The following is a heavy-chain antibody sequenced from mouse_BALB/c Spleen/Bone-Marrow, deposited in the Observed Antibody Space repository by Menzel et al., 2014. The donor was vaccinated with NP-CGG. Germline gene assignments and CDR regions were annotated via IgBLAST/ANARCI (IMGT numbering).Heavy chain of an antibody. D-gene: IGHD1-1*01. Sequence: QVQLLQSGPELVRPGVSVKISCKGSGYKFTDYAMHWVKQSHAKSLEWIGLISTYSGNTHYNQKFKGKATMTVDKSSSTAYMELARLTSEDSAIYYCARNFYGSAYFDFWGQGSTLTVSS. CDR1: GYKFTDYA. J-gene: IGHJ2*01. V-gene: IGHV1-67*01. CDR2: ISTYSGNT. CDR3: ARNFYGSAYFDF.